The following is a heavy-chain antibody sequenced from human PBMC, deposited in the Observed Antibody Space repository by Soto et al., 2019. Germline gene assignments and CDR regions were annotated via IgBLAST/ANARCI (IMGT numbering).Heavy chain of an antibody. CDR3: AREVIYYGPGSLGWYFDR. J-gene: IGHJ2*01. V-gene: IGHV3-53*04. D-gene: IGHD3-10*01. Sequence: EVQLVESGGGLVQPGGSLRLSCAAYGFTVSRNYMSWVRQAPGKGLEWGSVIYSGGSTYYADSVKGRFTISRHNSKNTLYRQMNSLRADDPAVYYRAREVIYYGPGSLGWYFDRWGRGTLVTVAS. CDR1: GFTVSRNY. CDR2: IYSGGST.